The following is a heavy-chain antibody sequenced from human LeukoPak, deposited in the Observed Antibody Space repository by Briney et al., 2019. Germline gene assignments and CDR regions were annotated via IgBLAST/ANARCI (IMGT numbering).Heavy chain of an antibody. V-gene: IGHV1-2*02. CDR2: INPNSGGT. Sequence: ASVKVSCKASGYTFTGYYMHWVRQAPGQGLEWMGWINPNSGGTNYAQKFQGRVTMTRDTSISTAYMELSRLRSDDTAVYYCARYCSSTSCYPDYWGQGTLSPSPQ. CDR1: GYTFTGYY. CDR3: ARYCSSTSCYPDY. D-gene: IGHD2-2*01. J-gene: IGHJ4*02.